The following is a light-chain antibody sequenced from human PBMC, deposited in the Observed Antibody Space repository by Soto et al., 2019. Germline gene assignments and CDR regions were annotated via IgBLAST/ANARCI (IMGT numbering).Light chain of an antibody. J-gene: IGKJ5*01. Sequence: EIVMTQSPATLSVSPGERATLSCRASQSVSSNLVWYQQKPGQATRLLIYGASTRATGIPARFSGSASGTEFTLTISILHSEDFADYCWQQYNNWPAITFGQGTQLEI. CDR2: GAS. CDR3: QQYNNWPAIT. CDR1: QSVSSN. V-gene: IGKV3-15*01.